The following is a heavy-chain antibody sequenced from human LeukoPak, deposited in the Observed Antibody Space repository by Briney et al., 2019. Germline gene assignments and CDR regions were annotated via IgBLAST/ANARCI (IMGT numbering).Heavy chain of an antibody. Sequence: NPSETLSLTCTVSGGSISSYYWSWIRQPPGKGLEWIGEINHSGSTNYNPSLKSRVTISVDTSKNQFSLKLSSVTAADTAVYYCARGFPPYDYVWGSYRLYYFDYWGQGTLVTVSS. D-gene: IGHD3-16*02. CDR1: GGSISSYY. V-gene: IGHV4-34*01. CDR3: ARGFPPYDYVWGSYRLYYFDY. CDR2: INHSGST. J-gene: IGHJ4*02.